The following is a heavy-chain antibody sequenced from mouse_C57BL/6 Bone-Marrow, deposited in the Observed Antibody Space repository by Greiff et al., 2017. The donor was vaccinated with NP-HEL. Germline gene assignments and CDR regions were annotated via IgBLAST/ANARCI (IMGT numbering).Heavy chain of an antibody. Sequence: EVQLQQSGPELVKPGASVKISCKASGYSFTGYYMNWVKQSPEKSLEWIGEINPSTGGTTYNQKFQATATLTVDKSSSTAYMQLKSLTSEDSAVYYCARSQIYGSSYVGYFDVWGTGTTVTVSS. V-gene: IGHV1-42*01. D-gene: IGHD1-1*01. J-gene: IGHJ1*03. CDR2: INPSTGGT. CDR3: ARSQIYGSSYVGYFDV. CDR1: GYSFTGYY.